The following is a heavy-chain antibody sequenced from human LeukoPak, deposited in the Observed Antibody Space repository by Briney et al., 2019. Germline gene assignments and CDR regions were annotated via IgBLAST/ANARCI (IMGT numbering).Heavy chain of an antibody. CDR3: ARGSWRLVRGAASFES. CDR2: VPYDGSNK. CDR1: GFTFRNYA. D-gene: IGHD3-10*01. J-gene: IGHJ4*02. Sequence: PGWSLRLSCASSGFTFRNYAMSGVRQAPGKGLEWVAVVPYDGSNKYYADSVKGRFTIYRDNSKNTLYLQMNSLRAEDTAVYYCARGSWRLVRGAASFESWGQGTLVTVSS. V-gene: IGHV3-30-3*01.